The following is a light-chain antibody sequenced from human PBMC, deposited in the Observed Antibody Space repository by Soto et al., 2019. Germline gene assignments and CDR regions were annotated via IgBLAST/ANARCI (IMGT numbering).Light chain of an antibody. J-gene: IGKJ1*01. CDR3: QQYSNWPLT. V-gene: IGKV3-15*01. CDR1: QSVSSN. CDR2: GAS. Sequence: EIMMTQSPATLSVYPGERATLSCRASQSVSSNLAWYQQKSGQAPRLLIYGASTRATGIAARFSGSGSGTEFTLTISSLQSEDFAVYYCQQYSNWPLTFGQGTKVEIK.